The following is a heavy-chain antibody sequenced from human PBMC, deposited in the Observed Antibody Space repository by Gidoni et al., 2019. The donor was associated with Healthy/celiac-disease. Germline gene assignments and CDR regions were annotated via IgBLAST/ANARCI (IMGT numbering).Heavy chain of an antibody. J-gene: IGHJ6*02. CDR3: ARGPSVVPAAAGVAPGGDV. Sequence: QVQLQQWGAGLLQPSETLSLTCAVYGGSFSGYYWSWIRQPPGTGLEWIGEIHHSGSTTSNPSLKSRVTISVDTSKNQFSLKLSSVTAADPAVYYCARGPSVVPAAAGVAPGGDVWGQGTTVTVSS. CDR2: IHHSGST. D-gene: IGHD2-2*01. CDR1: GGSFSGYY. V-gene: IGHV4-34*01.